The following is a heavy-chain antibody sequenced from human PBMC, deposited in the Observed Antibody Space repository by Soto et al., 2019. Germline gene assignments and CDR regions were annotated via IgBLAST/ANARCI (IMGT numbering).Heavy chain of an antibody. CDR1: GYTFTSYY. D-gene: IGHD3-9*01. CDR3: ARGMTVLRYFDWLFGDY. Sequence: GASVKVSCKASGYTFTSYYMHWVRQAPGQGLEWMGIINPSGGSTSYAQKFQGRVTMTRDTSTSTVYMELSSLRSEDTAVYYCARGMTVLRYFDWLFGDYWGQGTLVTVSS. J-gene: IGHJ4*02. V-gene: IGHV1-46*03. CDR2: INPSGGST.